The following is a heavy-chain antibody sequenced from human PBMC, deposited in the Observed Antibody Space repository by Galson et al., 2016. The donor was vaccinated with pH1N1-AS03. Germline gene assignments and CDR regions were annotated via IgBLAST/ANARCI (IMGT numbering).Heavy chain of an antibody. CDR2: IDPSDSYV. Sequence: QSGAEVKKPGESLRISCKGFGYSFPNYWISWVRQMPGKGLEWIGRIDPSDSYVNYSPSFRGHVTISADMSITTAYLQWSSLKASDTAIYYCASPGPGTRSSPSGFAFWGQGTLVSASS. V-gene: IGHV5-10-1*01. CDR3: ASPGPGTRSSPSGFAF. D-gene: IGHD1-1*01. J-gene: IGHJ4*02. CDR1: GYSFPNYW.